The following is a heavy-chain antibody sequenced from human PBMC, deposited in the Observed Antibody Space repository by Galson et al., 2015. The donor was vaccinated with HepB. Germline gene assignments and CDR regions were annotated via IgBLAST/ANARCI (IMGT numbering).Heavy chain of an antibody. Sequence: SLRLSCAASGFTFSSYSMNWVRQAPGKGLEWVSYISSSSSTIYYADSVKGRFTISRDNAKNSLYLQMNSLRAEDTAVYYCARDLMIVGGDFAYWGQGTLVTVSS. D-gene: IGHD3-22*01. V-gene: IGHV3-48*01. CDR2: ISSSSSTI. CDR3: ARDLMIVGGDFAY. J-gene: IGHJ4*02. CDR1: GFTFSSYS.